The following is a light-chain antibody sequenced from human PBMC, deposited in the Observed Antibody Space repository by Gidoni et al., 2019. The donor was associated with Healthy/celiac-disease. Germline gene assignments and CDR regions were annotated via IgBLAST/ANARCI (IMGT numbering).Light chain of an antibody. J-gene: IGLJ2*01. CDR1: SSNIGSNT. V-gene: IGLV1-44*01. CDR3: AAWDDSLNVVV. CDR2: SNN. Sequence: QSVLTPPPSASGTPGQRVTISCSGSSSNIGSNTVNWYQQLPGTAPKLLIYSNNQRPSGVPDRFSGSKSGTSASLAIRGLQSEDEADYYCAAWDDSLNVVVFGGGTKLTV.